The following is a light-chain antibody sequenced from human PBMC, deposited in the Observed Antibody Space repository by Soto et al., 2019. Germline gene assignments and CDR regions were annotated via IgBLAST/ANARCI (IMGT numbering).Light chain of an antibody. Sequence: ELLLTQSPATLSLSPGQRATLSCRASQSLGDYLAWYQQKPGQAPRLLIYDASIRTTGIPARFSGGGSGTDLTLTIISLEPEDFAVYYCQQRGTFGQGTKLEIK. V-gene: IGKV3-11*01. CDR1: QSLGDY. J-gene: IGKJ2*01. CDR3: QQRGT. CDR2: DAS.